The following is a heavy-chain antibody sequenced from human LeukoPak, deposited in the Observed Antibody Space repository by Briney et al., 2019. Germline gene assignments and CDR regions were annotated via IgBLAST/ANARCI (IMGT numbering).Heavy chain of an antibody. CDR3: ARNFWSGYSFTWGY. Sequence: SETLSLTCTVSGGSISNYYWSWIRQPPGKGLEWIGYIYYSGSTNYNPSLKSRVTISVDTSKNQFSLKLRSVTAADTAVYYCARNFWSGYSFTWGYWGQGTLVTVSS. CDR1: GGSISNYY. CDR2: IYYSGST. J-gene: IGHJ4*02. V-gene: IGHV4-59*08. D-gene: IGHD3-3*01.